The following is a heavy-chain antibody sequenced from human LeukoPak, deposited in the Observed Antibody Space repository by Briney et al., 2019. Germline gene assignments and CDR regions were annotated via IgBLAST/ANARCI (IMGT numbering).Heavy chain of an antibody. D-gene: IGHD6-19*01. CDR1: GYTFTGYY. CDR3: ARVSSGWYEIMMGAFDI. J-gene: IGHJ3*02. CDR2: INPNSGGT. V-gene: IGHV1-2*02. Sequence: ASVKVSCKASGYTFTGYYMHWVRQAPGQGLEWMGWINPNSGGTNYAQKFQGRVTMTRDTSISTAYMELSRLRSDDTAVYYCARVSSGWYEIMMGAFDIWGQGTMVTVSS.